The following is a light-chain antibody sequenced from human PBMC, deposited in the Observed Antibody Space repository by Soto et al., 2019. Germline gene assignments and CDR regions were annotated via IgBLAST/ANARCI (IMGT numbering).Light chain of an antibody. CDR1: SSDVGGYNY. J-gene: IGLJ2*01. Sequence: QSVLTQPPSASGSPGQSVTISCTGTSSDVGGYNYVSWYQQHPGKAPKLMIYEVSKRPSGVPDRFSGSKSGNTASLTISGLQAEDESDYYCSSYVGSSKEVVFGGGTKVTVL. V-gene: IGLV2-8*01. CDR2: EVS. CDR3: SSYVGSSKEVV.